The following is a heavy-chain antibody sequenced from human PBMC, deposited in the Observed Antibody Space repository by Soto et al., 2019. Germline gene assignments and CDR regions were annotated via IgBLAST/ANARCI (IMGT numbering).Heavy chain of an antibody. D-gene: IGHD2-15*01. J-gene: IGHJ6*02. CDR1: GFTFDDYT. CDR3: AKDEYCSGGSCYSGTRLFYYYYYYGMDV. CDR2: ISWDGGST. Sequence: EVQLVESGGVVVQPGGSLRLSCAASGFTFDDYTMHWVRQAPGKGLEWVSLISWDGGSTYYADSVKGRFTISRDNSKNSLYLQMNSLRTEVTALYYCAKDEYCSGGSCYSGTRLFYYYYYYGMDVWGQGTTVTVSS. V-gene: IGHV3-43*01.